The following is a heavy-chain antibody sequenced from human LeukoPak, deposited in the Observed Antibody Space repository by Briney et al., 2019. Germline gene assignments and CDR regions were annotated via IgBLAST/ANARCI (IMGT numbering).Heavy chain of an antibody. V-gene: IGHV3-21*01. CDR3: ARDSFLEWLSEGPYYFDY. CDR2: ISSSSSYI. CDR1: GFTFSSYS. Sequence: PGGSLRLSCAASGFTFSSYSMNWVRQAPGKGLEWVSSISSSSSYIYYADSVKGRFTISRDNAKNSLYLQMNSLRAEDTAVYYCARDSFLEWLSEGPYYFDYWGQGTLVTVSS. J-gene: IGHJ4*02. D-gene: IGHD3-3*01.